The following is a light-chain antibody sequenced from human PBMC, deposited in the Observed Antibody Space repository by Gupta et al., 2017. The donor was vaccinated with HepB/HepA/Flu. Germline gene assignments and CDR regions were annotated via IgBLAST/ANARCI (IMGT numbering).Light chain of an antibody. V-gene: IGLV1-44*01. J-gene: IGLJ1*01. CDR1: SSNIGSNP. CDR2: SVS. CDR3: AAWDDSLNGYV. Sequence: QSVLTQPPSASGTPGQRVTISCSGSSSNIGSNPCHWYQQLPGTAPKLLMYSVSQRPSGVPDRFSGSKSATSASLAISGLQSEDEAEYYCAAWDDSLNGYVFGTGTKVTVL.